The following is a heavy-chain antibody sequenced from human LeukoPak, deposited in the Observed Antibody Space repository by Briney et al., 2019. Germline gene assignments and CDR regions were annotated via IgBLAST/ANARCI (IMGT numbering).Heavy chain of an antibody. CDR2: IYHSGST. CDR3: ARVVSVYYDSSGYYHAFDI. CDR1: GYSISSGYY. D-gene: IGHD3-22*01. J-gene: IGHJ3*02. Sequence: SGTLSLTCTVAGYSISSGYYWGWIRQPPGKGLEWIGSIYHSGSTYYNPSLKSRVTISVDTSKNQFSLKLSSVTAADTAVYYCARVVSVYYDSSGYYHAFDIRGQGTMVTVSS. V-gene: IGHV4-38-2*02.